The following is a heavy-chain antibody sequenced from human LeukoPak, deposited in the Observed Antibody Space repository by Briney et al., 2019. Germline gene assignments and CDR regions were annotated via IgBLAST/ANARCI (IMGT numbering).Heavy chain of an antibody. CDR2: IIPIVGIA. D-gene: IGHD3-3*01. CDR3: ARDSYYDFWSGYYSYYSGRDV. CDR1: VGTFTGDA. Sequence: SLKVSCKPSVGTFTGDAISWVRQTPGQGRGWMGRIIPIVGIANYAQKFQGRVTITANKSTSTAYMELSSLRSEDTAVYYCARDSYYDFWSGYYSYYSGRDVWGQGTTVTVSS. J-gene: IGHJ6*02. V-gene: IGHV1-69*04.